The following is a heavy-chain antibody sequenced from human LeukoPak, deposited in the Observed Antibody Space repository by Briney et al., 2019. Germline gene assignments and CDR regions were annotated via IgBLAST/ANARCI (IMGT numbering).Heavy chain of an antibody. Sequence: GGSLRLSCAAPGFSFSTYSMHWVRQAPGKGLEWVSSIDGRSNYKYYADSVKGRFTISRDNAQSSLFLQMNSLRAEDTALYYCAREDGIVGASSAFDVWGQGTMVTVS. CDR1: GFSFSTYS. J-gene: IGHJ3*01. V-gene: IGHV3-21*01. CDR2: IDGRSNYK. CDR3: AREDGIVGASSAFDV. D-gene: IGHD1-26*01.